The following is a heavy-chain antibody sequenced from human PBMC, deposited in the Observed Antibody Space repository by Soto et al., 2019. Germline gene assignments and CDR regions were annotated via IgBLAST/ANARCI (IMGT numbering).Heavy chain of an antibody. V-gene: IGHV3-53*01. CDR1: GFTVSSNY. D-gene: IGHD3-16*01. CDR3: ASPRTAYDYVWGGADAFDI. CDR2: IYSGGST. Sequence: EVPLVESGGGLIQPGGSLRLSCAASGFTVSSNYMTWVRQAPGKGLEWVSVIYSGGSTYYADSVKGRCTIYRDNSKNTLYLQMSRLRAEYTVVYYGASPRTAYDYVWGGADAFDIWGQGTMVTVSS. J-gene: IGHJ3*02.